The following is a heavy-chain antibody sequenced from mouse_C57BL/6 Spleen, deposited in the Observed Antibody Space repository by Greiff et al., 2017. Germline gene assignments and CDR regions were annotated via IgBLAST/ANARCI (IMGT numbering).Heavy chain of an antibody. CDR2: IDPNSGGT. D-gene: IGHD2-3*01. CDR3: ARVEDDGYLAWFAY. V-gene: IGHV1-72*01. J-gene: IGHJ3*01. Sequence: VQLQHPGAELVKPGASVKLSCKASGYTFTSYWMHWVKQRPGRGLEWIGRIDPNSGGTKYNEKFKSKATLTVDKPSSTAYMQLSSLTSEDSAVYYCARVEDDGYLAWFAYWGQGTLVTVSA. CDR1: GYTFTSYW.